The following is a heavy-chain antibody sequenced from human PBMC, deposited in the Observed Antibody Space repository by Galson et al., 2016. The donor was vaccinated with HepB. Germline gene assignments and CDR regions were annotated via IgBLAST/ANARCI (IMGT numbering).Heavy chain of an antibody. CDR2: VHNSGST. CDR1: GGSVNSNTYY. J-gene: IGHJ4*02. V-gene: IGHV4-61*01. D-gene: IGHD3-16*01. Sequence: SETLSLTCTVSGGSVNSNTYYWSWVRQPPGKGLEWIGYVHNSGSTNYRPSLKSRVTMSLDTSKNQFSLRVSSVTAADTAIYYCGRISYAWGKAYDYWGQGTLVTVSS. CDR3: GRISYAWGKAYDY.